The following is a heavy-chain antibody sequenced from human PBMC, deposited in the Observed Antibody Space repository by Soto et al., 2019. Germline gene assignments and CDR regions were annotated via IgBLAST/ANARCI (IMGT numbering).Heavy chain of an antibody. V-gene: IGHV3-30*18. CDR1: GFTFSSYG. J-gene: IGHJ6*02. Sequence: QVQLVESGGGVVQPGRSLRLSCAASGFTFSSYGMHWVRQAPGKGLEWVAVISYDGSNKYYADSVKGRFTISRDNSKNTLYMQMNSLRAEDTAVYYCAKDIVVVPADMDYYGMDVWGQGTTVTVSS. D-gene: IGHD2-2*01. CDR3: AKDIVVVPADMDYYGMDV. CDR2: ISYDGSNK.